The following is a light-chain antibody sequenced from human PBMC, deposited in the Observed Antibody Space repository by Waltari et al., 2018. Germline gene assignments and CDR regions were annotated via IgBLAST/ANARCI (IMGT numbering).Light chain of an antibody. V-gene: IGKV3-15*01. CDR3: QQYNQWPYT. CDR2: AAS. J-gene: IGKJ2*01. Sequence: ETVMTQSPVTLSVSPGERATPSCRASQGISINLAWYQQIPGQAPRLLIYAASTTATGVSARFSGTGSGTDFTLTISNLQSEDFAVYFCQQYNQWPYTFGQGTRLELK. CDR1: QGISIN.